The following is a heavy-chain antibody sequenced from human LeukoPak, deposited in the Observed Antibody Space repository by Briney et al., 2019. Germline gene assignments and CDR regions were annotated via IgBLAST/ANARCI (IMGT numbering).Heavy chain of an antibody. J-gene: IGHJ4*02. V-gene: IGHV1-2*02. D-gene: IGHD3-10*01. CDR3: ARWYYYGSGKSFDY. Sequence: ASVKVSCKASGYTFTGYYMHWVRQAPGQGLEWMGWINPNSGGTNYAQKFQGRVTTTRDTSISTAYMELSRLRSDDTAVYYCARWYYYGSGKSFDYWGQGTLVTVSS. CDR1: GYTFTGYY. CDR2: INPNSGGT.